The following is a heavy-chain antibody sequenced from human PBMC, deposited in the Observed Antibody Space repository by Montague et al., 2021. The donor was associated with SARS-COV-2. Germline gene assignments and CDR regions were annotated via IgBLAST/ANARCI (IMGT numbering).Heavy chain of an antibody. D-gene: IGHD1-7*01. Sequence: SETLSLTCNVSGDSITSTRYFWSWIRQPPGKALEWIGSIYHNGKTYYNPSLERRALLSIDTSKNQFSLRLSSVVASDTAVYYCAVELNYFFDYWGQGSLVTVSS. CDR3: AVELNYFFDY. CDR2: IYHNGKT. CDR1: GDSITSTRYF. J-gene: IGHJ4*02. V-gene: IGHV4-39*01.